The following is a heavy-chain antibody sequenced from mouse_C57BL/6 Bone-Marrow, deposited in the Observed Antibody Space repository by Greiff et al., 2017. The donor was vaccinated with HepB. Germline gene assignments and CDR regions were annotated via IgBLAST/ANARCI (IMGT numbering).Heavy chain of an antibody. J-gene: IGHJ2*01. CDR1: GFTFSSYA. CDR3: ARESLLYYFDY. CDR2: ISDGGSYT. Sequence: EVMLVESGGGLVKPGGSLKLSCAASGFTFSSYAMSWVRQTPEKRLEWVATISDGGSYTYYPDNVKGRFTISRYNAKNNLYLQMGHLKSEDTAMYYCARESLLYYFDYWGQGTTLTVSS. V-gene: IGHV5-4*01.